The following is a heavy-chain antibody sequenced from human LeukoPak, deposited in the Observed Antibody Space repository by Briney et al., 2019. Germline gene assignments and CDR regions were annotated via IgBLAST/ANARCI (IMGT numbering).Heavy chain of an antibody. CDR2: ISWNSGSI. Sequence: GGSLRLSCGASGFTFSSHGMNWVRQAPGKGLEWVSGISWNSGSIGYADSVKGRFTISRDNAKNSLYLQMNSLRAGDTALYYCAKARDYDILTGHDYWGQGTLVTVSS. D-gene: IGHD3-9*01. J-gene: IGHJ4*02. CDR3: AKARDYDILTGHDY. CDR1: GFTFSSHG. V-gene: IGHV3-9*01.